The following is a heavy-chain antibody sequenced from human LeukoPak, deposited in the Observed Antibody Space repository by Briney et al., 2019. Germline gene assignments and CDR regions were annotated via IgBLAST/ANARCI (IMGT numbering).Heavy chain of an antibody. CDR1: GFTFSSYG. V-gene: IGHV3-30*18. Sequence: GGSLRLSCAASGFTFSSYGMHWVRQAPGKGLEWVAVISYDGSNKYYADSVKGRLTISRDNSKNTLYLQMNSLRAEDTAVYYCAKDPGGDVLLNWYFDLWGRGTLVTVSS. J-gene: IGHJ2*01. CDR3: AKDPGGDVLLNWYFDL. CDR2: ISYDGSNK. D-gene: IGHD3-16*01.